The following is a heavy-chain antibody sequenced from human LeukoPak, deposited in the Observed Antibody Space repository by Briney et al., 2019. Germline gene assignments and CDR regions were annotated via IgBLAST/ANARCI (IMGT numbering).Heavy chain of an antibody. V-gene: IGHV3-21*01. D-gene: IGHD2-2*01. CDR2: ITSSSRYI. CDR1: GFTFSSYN. CDR3: AKDKREYQLLLTYFDY. Sequence: GGSLRLSCAVSGFTFSSYNMNWVRQAPGKGLEWVSSITSSSRYIYYADSVKGRFTISRDNAKSSLYLQMNSLRAEDTAVYYCAKDKREYQLLLTYFDYWGQGTLVTVSS. J-gene: IGHJ4*02.